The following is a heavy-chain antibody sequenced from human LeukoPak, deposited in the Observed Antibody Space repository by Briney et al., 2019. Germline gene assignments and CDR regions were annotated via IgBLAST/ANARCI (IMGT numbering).Heavy chain of an antibody. Sequence: SETLSLTCSVSGGSIVSSTFYWGWVRQPPGKGLVWIGIIHHSGSTCYNSSLKSRVTISVDTSKNTLSLKLNSVTAADTAVYYCARENWRDGYVGSKWGQGTLVTVSS. CDR3: ARENWRDGYVGSK. CDR1: GGSIVSSTFY. CDR2: IHHSGST. J-gene: IGHJ4*02. D-gene: IGHD5-24*01. V-gene: IGHV4-39*07.